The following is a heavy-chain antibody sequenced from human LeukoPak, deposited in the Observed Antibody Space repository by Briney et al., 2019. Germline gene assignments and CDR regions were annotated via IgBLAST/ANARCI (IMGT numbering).Heavy chain of an antibody. CDR3: ARRLYIAAAGIPSPFFDY. J-gene: IGHJ4*02. D-gene: IGHD6-13*01. Sequence: PSETLSLTXAVSGYSISSGYYWGWIRQPPGKGLEWIGSIYHSGSTYYNPSLKSRVTISVDTSKNQFSLKLSSVTAADTAVYYCARRLYIAAAGIPSPFFDYWGQGTLVTVSS. CDR1: GYSISSGYY. CDR2: IYHSGST. V-gene: IGHV4-38-2*01.